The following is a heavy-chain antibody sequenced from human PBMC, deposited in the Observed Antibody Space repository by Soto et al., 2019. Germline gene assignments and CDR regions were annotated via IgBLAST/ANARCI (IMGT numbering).Heavy chain of an antibody. CDR3: GGANYYYYGMDV. CDR2: ISGSGGST. V-gene: IGHV3-23*01. Sequence: PGGSLRLSXAASGFTFSSYAMSWVRQAPGKGLEWVSAISGSGGSTHYADSVKGRFTISRDNSKNTLYLQMSSLRAEDTAVYYCGGANYYYYGMDVWGQGTTVTVSS. D-gene: IGHD2-15*01. CDR1: GFTFSSYA. J-gene: IGHJ6*02.